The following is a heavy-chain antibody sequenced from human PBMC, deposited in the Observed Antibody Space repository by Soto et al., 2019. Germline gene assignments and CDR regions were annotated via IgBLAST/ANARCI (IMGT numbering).Heavy chain of an antibody. J-gene: IGHJ6*02. CDR1: GFTFSSYS. D-gene: IGHD6-6*01. Sequence: EVQLVESGGGLVQPGGSLRLSCAASGFTFSSYSMNWVRQAPGKGLEWVSYISSSSSTIYYAASVKGRFTISRDNDKNSLDLQMNSLRDEDTAVYYCARPEYSSSSYGMDVWGQGTTVTVSS. CDR3: ARPEYSSSSYGMDV. V-gene: IGHV3-48*02. CDR2: ISSSSSTI.